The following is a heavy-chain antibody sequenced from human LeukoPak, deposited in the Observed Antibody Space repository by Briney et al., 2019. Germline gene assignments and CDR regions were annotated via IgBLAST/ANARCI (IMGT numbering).Heavy chain of an antibody. CDR3: AREEEEYCSSTSCYPVGRFDY. J-gene: IGHJ4*02. CDR1: GFTFSSYW. V-gene: IGHV3-74*01. D-gene: IGHD2-2*01. CDR2: INSDGSST. Sequence: GGSLRLSCAASGFTFSSYWMHWVRQAPGKGLVWVSRINSDGSSTSYADSVKGRFTISRDNAKNTLYLQMNGLRAEDTAVYYCAREEEEYCSSTSCYPVGRFDYWGQGTLVTVSS.